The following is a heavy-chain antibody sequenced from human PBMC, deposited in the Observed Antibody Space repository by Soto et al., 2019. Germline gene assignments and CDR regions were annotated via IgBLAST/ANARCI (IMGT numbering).Heavy chain of an antibody. CDR2: IYYSGST. CDR1: GGSISSGYYY. J-gene: IGHJ5*02. V-gene: IGHV4-30-4*01. CDR3: ARRPGIAAAGNNWFDP. Sequence: PSETLSLTCTVSGGSISSGYYYWSWIRQPPGRGLEWIGYIYYSGSTYYNPSLKSRVTISVDTSKNQFSLKLSSVTAADTAVYYCARRPGIAAAGNNWFDPWGQGILVTVSS. D-gene: IGHD6-13*01.